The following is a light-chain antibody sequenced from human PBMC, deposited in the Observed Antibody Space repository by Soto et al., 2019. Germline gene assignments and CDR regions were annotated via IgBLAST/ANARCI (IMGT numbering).Light chain of an antibody. V-gene: IGLV2-14*01. J-gene: IGLJ1*01. CDR3: ASITTTNLV. CDR2: EVS. CDR1: SSDVGAYNF. Sequence: QSALTQPASVSGSPGQSITISCTGTSSDVGAYNFVSWYQHLPDKAPKLIISEVSNRPSGVSDRFSGSKSGNTASLTISGLQAEEEADYYCASITTTNLVFGSGTKVTVL.